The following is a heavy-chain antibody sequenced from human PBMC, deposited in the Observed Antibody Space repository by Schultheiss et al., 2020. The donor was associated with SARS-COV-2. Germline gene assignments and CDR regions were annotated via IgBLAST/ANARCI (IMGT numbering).Heavy chain of an antibody. V-gene: IGHV3-48*01. J-gene: IGHJ4*02. CDR2: ISSSSSTI. CDR3: ARDYYSSGWKTPDY. D-gene: IGHD6-19*01. Sequence: GGSLRPSCAASGFTFSSYSMNWVRQAPGKGLEWVSYISSSSSTIYYADSVKGRFTISRDNAKNSLYLQMNSLRAEDTAVYYCARDYYSSGWKTPDYWGQGTLVTVSS. CDR1: GFTFSSYS.